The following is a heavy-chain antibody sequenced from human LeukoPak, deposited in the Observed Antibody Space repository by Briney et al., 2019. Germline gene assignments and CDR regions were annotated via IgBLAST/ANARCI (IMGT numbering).Heavy chain of an antibody. V-gene: IGHV4-61*02. Sequence: SQTLSLTCTVHGGSISSGRYYRSCIRQPAGKGLEWLGRIYTSGCINYNPSLKSRDTISVDTSKNQSSLKLSSVTAADTAVYYCARDPDYDSSRGAFDYWGQGTLVTVSS. CDR2: IYTSGCI. J-gene: IGHJ4*02. D-gene: IGHD3-22*01. CDR3: ARDPDYDSSRGAFDY. CDR1: GGSISSGRYY.